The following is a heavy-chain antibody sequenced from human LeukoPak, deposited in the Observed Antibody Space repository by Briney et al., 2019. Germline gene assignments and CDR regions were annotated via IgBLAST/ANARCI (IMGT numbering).Heavy chain of an antibody. CDR1: GYTLTSYA. Sequence: ASVKVSCKASGYTLTSYAMHWVRQAPGQRLEWMGWINAGNGNTKYSQKFQGRVTITRDTSASTAYMELSSLRSEDTAVYYCARDQGRYCSGGSCYSSRVLFDYWGQGTLVTVSS. D-gene: IGHD2-15*01. V-gene: IGHV1-3*01. J-gene: IGHJ4*02. CDR2: INAGNGNT. CDR3: ARDQGRYCSGGSCYSSRVLFDY.